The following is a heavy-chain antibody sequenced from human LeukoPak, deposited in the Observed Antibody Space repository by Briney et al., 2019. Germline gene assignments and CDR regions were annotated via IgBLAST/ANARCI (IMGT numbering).Heavy chain of an antibody. CDR3: AKDFPVRGVIIYYFDY. CDR1: GFTFSSYA. V-gene: IGHV3-23*01. CDR2: ISGSGGST. Sequence: PGGSLTLSCAPSGFTFSSYAMIWVRQAPRKGLEWVSAISGSGGSTYYADSVKGRFTISRDNSKNTLYLQMNSLRAEDTAVYYCAKDFPVRGVIIYYFDYWGQGNLVTVSS. D-gene: IGHD3-10*01. J-gene: IGHJ4*02.